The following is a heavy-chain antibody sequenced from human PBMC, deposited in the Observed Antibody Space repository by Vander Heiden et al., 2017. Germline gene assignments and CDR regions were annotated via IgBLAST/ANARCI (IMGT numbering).Heavy chain of an antibody. CDR3: ARHGVRFLEWPPYPMTLDV. J-gene: IGHJ6*02. D-gene: IGHD3-3*01. CDR1: GGSISSSSYY. V-gene: IGHV4-39*01. Sequence: QLQLQASGPGLVKPSETLSLTCTVSGGSISSSSYYWGWIRQPPGKGLEWIGSIYYSGSTYYNPSLKSRVTISVDTSKNQFSLKLSSVTAADTAVYYCARHGVRFLEWPPYPMTLDVWGQGTTVTVSS. CDR2: IYYSGST.